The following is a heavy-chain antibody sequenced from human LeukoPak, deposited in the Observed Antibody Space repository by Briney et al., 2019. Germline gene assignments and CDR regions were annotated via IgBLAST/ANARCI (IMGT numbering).Heavy chain of an antibody. CDR3: ARAAYDYVWGSYRHPDY. Sequence: PGGSLRLSCAASGFTFSSYWMSWVRPAPGKGREWVANIKQDGSEKYYADSVKGRFTISRDNAKNSLYLQMNSLRAEDTAVYYCARAAYDYVWGSYRHPDYWGQGTLVSVSS. V-gene: IGHV3-7*01. CDR2: IKQDGSEK. D-gene: IGHD3-16*02. J-gene: IGHJ4*02. CDR1: GFTFSSYW.